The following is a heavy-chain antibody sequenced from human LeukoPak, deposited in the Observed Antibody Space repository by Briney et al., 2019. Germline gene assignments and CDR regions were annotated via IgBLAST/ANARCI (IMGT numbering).Heavy chain of an antibody. J-gene: IGHJ4*02. CDR1: GGSISSYY. Sequence: SETLSLTCTVSGGSISSYYWSWIRQPPGKGLEWIGYIYYSVSTNYNPSLKSRVTISVDTSKNQFSLKLSSVTAADTAVYYCARGAYYGSGSYIYWGQGTLVTVSS. CDR3: ARGAYYGSGSYIY. D-gene: IGHD3-10*01. V-gene: IGHV4-59*01. CDR2: IYYSVST.